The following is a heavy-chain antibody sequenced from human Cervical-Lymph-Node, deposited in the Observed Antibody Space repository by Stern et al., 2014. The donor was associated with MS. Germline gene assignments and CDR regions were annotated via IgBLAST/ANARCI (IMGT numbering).Heavy chain of an antibody. J-gene: IGHJ4*02. CDR1: GYTFTSYW. Sequence: VQLVQSGPEVKRPGESLKISCQASGYTFTSYWIGWVRQMPGKGLEWIPIIFPGGSDIRSSPSFQCQVPISADKSSSTADLQWNNLKASDTAIYYCARQRYFDYWGQGTLVTVSS. CDR2: IFPGGSDI. V-gene: IGHV5-51*01. CDR3: ARQRYFDY.